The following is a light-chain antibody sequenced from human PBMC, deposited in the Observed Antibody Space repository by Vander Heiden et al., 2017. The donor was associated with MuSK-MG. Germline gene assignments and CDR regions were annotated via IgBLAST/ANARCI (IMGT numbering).Light chain of an antibody. Sequence: DIQMTQSPSTLSASIGDRVTITCRASQSINSWLAWYQQKPGKAPKLLIYDASSLESGVPSRFSDNGSGTEFSLTISSLQPDDFATYYCQQDYSYSLTFGQGTKLEIK. J-gene: IGKJ2*01. CDR1: QSINSW. V-gene: IGKV1-5*01. CDR3: QQDYSYSLT. CDR2: DAS.